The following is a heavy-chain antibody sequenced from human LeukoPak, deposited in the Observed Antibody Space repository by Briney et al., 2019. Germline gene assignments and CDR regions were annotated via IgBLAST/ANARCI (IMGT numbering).Heavy chain of an antibody. CDR2: IRAYNGNT. V-gene: IGHV1-18*01. J-gene: IGHJ4*02. CDR3: ARDSSVCSSTSCYRSLDY. Sequence: ASVKVSCKASGYTFTSYGISWVRQAPGQGLEWMGWIRAYNGNTNYAQKLQGRVTMTTDTSTSTAYMELRSLRSDDTAVYYCARDSSVCSSTSCYRSLDYWGQGTLVTVSS. D-gene: IGHD2-2*01. CDR1: GYTFTSYG.